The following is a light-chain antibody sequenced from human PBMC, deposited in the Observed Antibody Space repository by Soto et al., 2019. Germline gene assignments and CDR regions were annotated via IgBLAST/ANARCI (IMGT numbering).Light chain of an antibody. Sequence: ETVLTQSPATLSVSPGERVTLSCRASETVSTNLAWYQQRPGQAPRLLIYDVYTGATGIPARFSGRRSGTEFTLTISSRQSEDFGVYYCQQYNSWPQTFGQGTKVELK. CDR2: DVY. J-gene: IGKJ1*01. CDR1: ETVSTN. V-gene: IGKV3-15*01. CDR3: QQYNSWPQT.